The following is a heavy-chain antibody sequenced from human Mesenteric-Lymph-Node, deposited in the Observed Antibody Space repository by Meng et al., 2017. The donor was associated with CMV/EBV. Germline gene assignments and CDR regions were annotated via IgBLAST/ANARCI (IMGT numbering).Heavy chain of an antibody. J-gene: IGHJ4*02. CDR3: AKPTYSSDWPPPIDY. Sequence: GESLKISCTASGFTFSTSGMHWVRQAPGKGLEWVAVMWYDGRSRFYADSVKGRFTISRDNSKNTLYLQMNSLRAEDTAVYYCAKPTYSSDWPPPIDYWGQGTLVTVSS. V-gene: IGHV3-33*06. CDR2: MWYDGRSR. D-gene: IGHD6-25*01. CDR1: GFTFSTSG.